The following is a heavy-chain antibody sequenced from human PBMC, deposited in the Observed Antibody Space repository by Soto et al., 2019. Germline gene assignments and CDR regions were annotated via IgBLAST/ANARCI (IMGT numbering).Heavy chain of an antibody. CDR1: GFTFSSYW. CDR2: INSDGSST. CDR3: ASATYYDFWSGAQGDAFDI. J-gene: IGHJ3*02. Sequence: QLGGSLRLSCAASGFTFSSYWMHWVRQAPGKGLVWVSRINSDGSSTSYADSVKGRFTISRDNAKNTLYLQMNSLRAEDTAVYYCASATYYDFWSGAQGDAFDIWGQGTMVTVSS. V-gene: IGHV3-74*01. D-gene: IGHD3-3*01.